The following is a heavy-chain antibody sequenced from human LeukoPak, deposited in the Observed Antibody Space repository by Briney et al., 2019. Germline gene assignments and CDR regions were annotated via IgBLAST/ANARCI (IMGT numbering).Heavy chain of an antibody. Sequence: SETLSLTCTVSGGSISSGGYYWSWIRQPPGKGLEWIGYIYHSGSTYYNPSLKSRVTISVDRSKNQFSLKLSSVTAADTAVYCAKESWLGFGFDIWGQGTMVIVSS. D-gene: IGHD1-26*01. CDR3: KESWLGFGFDI. CDR2: IYHSGST. CDR1: GGSISSGGYY. V-gene: IGHV4-30-2*01. J-gene: IGHJ3*02.